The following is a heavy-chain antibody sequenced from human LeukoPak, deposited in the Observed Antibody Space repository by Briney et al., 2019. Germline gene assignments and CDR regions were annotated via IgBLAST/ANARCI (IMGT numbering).Heavy chain of an antibody. D-gene: IGHD3-22*01. Sequence: GGSLRLSCAASGFTFDDYAMHWVRQAPGKGLEWVSGISWNSGSIGCADSVKGRFTISRDNAKNSLYLQMNSLRAEDTALYYCAKDTQTDYYDSSGYFDYWGQGTLVTVSS. J-gene: IGHJ4*02. V-gene: IGHV3-9*01. CDR3: AKDTQTDYYDSSGYFDY. CDR2: ISWNSGSI. CDR1: GFTFDDYA.